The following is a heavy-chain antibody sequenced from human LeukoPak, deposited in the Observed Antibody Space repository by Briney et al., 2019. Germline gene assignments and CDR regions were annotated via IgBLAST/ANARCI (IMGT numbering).Heavy chain of an antibody. D-gene: IGHD5-18*01. CDR3: ARDIGRGYSYGSFDY. Sequence: SETLSLTCTVSGGSISNYYWNWIRQPPGKGLEWIGYIYYSGSNNYDPSLKSRVTISVDTSKNQFSLKLSSVTAADTAVYYCARDIGRGYSYGSFDYWGQGTLVTVSS. V-gene: IGHV4-59*01. CDR1: GGSISNYY. J-gene: IGHJ4*02. CDR2: IYYSGSN.